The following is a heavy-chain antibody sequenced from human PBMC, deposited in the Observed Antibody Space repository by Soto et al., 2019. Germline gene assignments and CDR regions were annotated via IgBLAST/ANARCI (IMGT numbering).Heavy chain of an antibody. CDR1: GFTFSSYE. CDR2: ISSSGSTI. CDR3: ARVRVRTFFDI. D-gene: IGHD3-10*01. Sequence: GGSLRLSCAASGFTFSSYEMNWVRQAPGKGLEWVSYISSSGSTIYYADSVKGRFTIPRDNAKNSLYLQMNSLRAEDTAVYYCARVRVRTFFDIWGQGTMVTVS. V-gene: IGHV3-48*03. J-gene: IGHJ3*02.